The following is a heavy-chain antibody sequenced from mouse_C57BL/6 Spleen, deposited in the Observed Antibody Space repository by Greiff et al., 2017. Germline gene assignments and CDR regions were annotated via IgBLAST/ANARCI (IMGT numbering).Heavy chain of an antibody. V-gene: IGHV1-82*01. CDR2: IYPGDGDT. Sequence: QVQLQQSGPELVKPGASVKISCKASGYAFSSSWMNWVKQRPGKGLEWIGRIYPGDGDTNYNGKFKGKATLTVDKSSSTAYMHRSSLTSEYSAVYFYARSITGRYFDYWGQGTTLTVSS. D-gene: IGHD1-3*01. J-gene: IGHJ2*01. CDR3: ARSITGRYFDY. CDR1: GYAFSSSW.